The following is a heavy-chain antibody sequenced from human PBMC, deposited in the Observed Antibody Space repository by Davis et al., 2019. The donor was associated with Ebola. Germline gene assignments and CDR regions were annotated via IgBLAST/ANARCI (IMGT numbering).Heavy chain of an antibody. V-gene: IGHV3-23*01. D-gene: IGHD3-3*01. CDR1: GFTFSSYA. J-gene: IGHJ6*02. CDR2: ISGSGGST. Sequence: GESLKISCAASGFTFSSYAMSWVRQAPGKGLEWVSAISGSGGSTYYADSVKGRFTISRDNSKNTLYLQMNSLRAEDTAVYYCAKGLGGTIFGVNGMDVWGQGTTVTVSS. CDR3: AKGLGGTIFGVNGMDV.